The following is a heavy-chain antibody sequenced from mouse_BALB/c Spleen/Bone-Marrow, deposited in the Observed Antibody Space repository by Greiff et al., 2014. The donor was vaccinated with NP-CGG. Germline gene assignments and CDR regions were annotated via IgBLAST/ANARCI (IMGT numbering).Heavy chain of an antibody. V-gene: IGHV14-3*02. Sequence: DVKLQESGAELVKPGASVKLSCTASGFNIKDTYMHWVKQRPEQGLEWIGRIDPANGNTKYDPKFQGKATITADTPSNTAYLQLSSLTSEDTAVYYCARYYYGNSYFDYWGQGTTLTVSS. D-gene: IGHD1-1*01. CDR2: IDPANGNT. J-gene: IGHJ2*01. CDR3: ARYYYGNSYFDY. CDR1: GFNIKDTY.